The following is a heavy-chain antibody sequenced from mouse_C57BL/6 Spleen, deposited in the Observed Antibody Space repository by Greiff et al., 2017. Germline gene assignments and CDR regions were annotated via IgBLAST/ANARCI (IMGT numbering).Heavy chain of an antibody. Sequence: QVQLKESGAELARPGASVKLSCKASGYTFTRSGISWVKQRTGQGLGGIGEIYPRSGNPYYNEKFKGKATLTADKSSSTAYMELRSLTSEDSAVYFCARSFTTVVAGRFAYWGQGTLVTVSA. CDR1: GYTFTRSG. J-gene: IGHJ3*01. D-gene: IGHD1-1*01. CDR3: ARSFTTVVAGRFAY. V-gene: IGHV1-81*01. CDR2: IYPRSGNP.